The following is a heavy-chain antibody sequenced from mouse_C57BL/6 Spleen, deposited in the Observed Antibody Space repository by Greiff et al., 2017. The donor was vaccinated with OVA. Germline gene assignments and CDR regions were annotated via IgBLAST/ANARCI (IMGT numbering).Heavy chain of an antibody. J-gene: IGHJ1*03. D-gene: IGHD2-5*01. CDR2: ISDGGSYT. CDR3: ARGRGIDSNYWYFDV. V-gene: IGHV5-4*03. Sequence: EVMLVESGGGLVKPGGSLKLSCAASGFTFSSYAMSWVRQTPEKRLEWVATISDGGSYTYYPDNVKGRFTISRDNAKNNLYLQMSHLKSEDTAMYYCARGRGIDSNYWYFDVWGTGTTVTVSS. CDR1: GFTFSSYA.